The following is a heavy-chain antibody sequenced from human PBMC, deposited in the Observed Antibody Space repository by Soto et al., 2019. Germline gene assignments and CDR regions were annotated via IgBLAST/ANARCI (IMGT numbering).Heavy chain of an antibody. V-gene: IGHV4-59*01. CDR1: DGSISSYY. D-gene: IGHD1-26*01. CDR3: AGFSSGTYLFDL. Sequence: PSETLSLTCTVSDGSISSYYWSWIRQPPGKGLEWIGHIYGTGTTNYSPSLTNRVTISVDMSKNQFSLRLSSVTAADTAVYYCAGFSSGTYLFDLWGQGTPVTVSS. J-gene: IGHJ5*02. CDR2: IYGTGTT.